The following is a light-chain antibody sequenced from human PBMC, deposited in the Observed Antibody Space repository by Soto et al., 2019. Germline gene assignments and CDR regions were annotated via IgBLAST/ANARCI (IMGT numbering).Light chain of an antibody. CDR3: CSYASSGTLL. Sequence: QLVLTQPASVSGSPGQSITISCTGTSSDVGRYNLVSWYQQLPAKAPKLMIYEGSERPSGVSDRFSGSQSGNTASLTISGLQAEDEADYYCCSYASSGTLLFGGGTKVTVL. CDR1: SSDVGRYNL. J-gene: IGLJ2*01. V-gene: IGLV2-23*01. CDR2: EGS.